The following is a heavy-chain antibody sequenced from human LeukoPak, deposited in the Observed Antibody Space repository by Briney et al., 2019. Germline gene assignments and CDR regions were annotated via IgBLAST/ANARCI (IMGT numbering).Heavy chain of an antibody. D-gene: IGHD3-3*01. J-gene: IGHJ4*02. V-gene: IGHV4-34*01. Sequence: SETLSLTCAVYGGSFSGYYWSWIRQPPGKGLEWIGEINHSGSTNYNPSLKSRVTISVDTSKNQFSLKLSSVTAADTAVYYCADRSTYYDFWSGPGGFDYWGQGTLVTVSS. CDR3: ADRSTYYDFWSGPGGFDY. CDR1: GGSFSGYY. CDR2: INHSGST.